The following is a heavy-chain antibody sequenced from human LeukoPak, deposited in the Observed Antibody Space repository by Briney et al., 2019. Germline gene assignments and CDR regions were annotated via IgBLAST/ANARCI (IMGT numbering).Heavy chain of an antibody. J-gene: IGHJ4*02. Sequence: GRSLRLSCAASGFTFDDYAMHWVRQAPGKGLEWVSGISWNSGSIGYADSVKGRFTISRDNAKNSLYLQMNSLRAEDTALYYCAKVRSSSRQPGSVYFDYWGQGTLVTVSS. CDR2: ISWNSGSI. D-gene: IGHD6-13*01. CDR3: AKVRSSSRQPGSVYFDY. CDR1: GFTFDDYA. V-gene: IGHV3-9*01.